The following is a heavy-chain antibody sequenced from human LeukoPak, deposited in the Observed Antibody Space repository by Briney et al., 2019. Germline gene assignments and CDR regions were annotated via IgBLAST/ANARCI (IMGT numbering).Heavy chain of an antibody. CDR3: ARDLVLYYYGSGSYPTLDY. CDR2: ITWDGDYT. V-gene: IGHV3-43D*03. CDR1: GFNFDDYA. D-gene: IGHD3-10*01. Sequence: GGSLRLSCAASGFNFDDYAMHWVRQAPGKGLEWVSLITWDGDYTYYADSVRGRFTISRDNAKNSLYLQMNSLRAEDTAVYYCARDLVLYYYGSGSYPTLDYWGQGTLVTASS. J-gene: IGHJ4*02.